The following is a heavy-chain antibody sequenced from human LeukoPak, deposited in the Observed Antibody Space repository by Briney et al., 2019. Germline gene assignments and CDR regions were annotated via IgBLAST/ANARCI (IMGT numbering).Heavy chain of an antibody. V-gene: IGHV3-23*01. CDR3: AKGYYDYVWGSYYFDY. J-gene: IGHJ4*02. CDR2: ISGSGGST. Sequence: GGSLRLSCAASGFTFSSYAMSWVRQAPGKGLEWVSSISGSGGSTYYADSVKGRFAISRDNSRDTLYLQMNSLRAEDTAVYYCAKGYYDYVWGSYYFDYWGQGTLVTVSS. D-gene: IGHD3-16*01. CDR1: GFTFSSYA.